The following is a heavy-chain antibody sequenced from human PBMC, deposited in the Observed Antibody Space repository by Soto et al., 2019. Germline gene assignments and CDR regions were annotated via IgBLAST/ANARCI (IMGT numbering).Heavy chain of an antibody. Sequence: SATPSLTCSIHSGSFIGYYWSWILQPPGQGLEWIGEISQSGNTNYSPSLKSRVSISIDTSKKQFSLNLASVSAADTAVYYCARVLKVRGASHARRSSWGQGARVTVSS. J-gene: IGHJ5*01. CDR1: SGSFIGYY. D-gene: IGHD6-6*01. CDR2: ISQSGNT. V-gene: IGHV4-34*01. CDR3: ARVLKVRGASHARRSS.